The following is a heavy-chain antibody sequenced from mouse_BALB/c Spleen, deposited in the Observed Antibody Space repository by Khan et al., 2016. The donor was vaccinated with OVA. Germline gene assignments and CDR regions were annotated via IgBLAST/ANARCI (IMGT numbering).Heavy chain of an antibody. Sequence: QVRLQQSGAELMKPGASVKISCKATGYTFSTYWIEWVKQRPGHGLEWIGEILPGSGNTKYNEKFKGKATFSADKSSNTAYMQLSSLTAEDSAVYYCARWDFGSSPWFAYWGQGTLVTVSA. J-gene: IGHJ3*01. CDR1: GYTFSTYW. V-gene: IGHV1-9*01. D-gene: IGHD1-1*01. CDR2: ILPGSGNT. CDR3: ARWDFGSSPWFAY.